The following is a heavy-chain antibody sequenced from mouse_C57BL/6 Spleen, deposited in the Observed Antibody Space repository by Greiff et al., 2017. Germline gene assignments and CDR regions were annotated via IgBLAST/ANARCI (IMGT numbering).Heavy chain of an antibody. CDR2: ISSGGSYT. CDR1: GFTFSSYG. J-gene: IGHJ2*01. Sequence: EVQGVESGGDLVKPGGSLKLSCAASGFTFSSYGMSWVRQTPDKRLEWVATISSGGSYTYYPDSVKGRFTISRDNAKNTLYLQLSGLKSEDTAMYYCARQITTVVAPFDYWGQGTTLTVSS. V-gene: IGHV5-6*01. D-gene: IGHD1-1*01. CDR3: ARQITTVVAPFDY.